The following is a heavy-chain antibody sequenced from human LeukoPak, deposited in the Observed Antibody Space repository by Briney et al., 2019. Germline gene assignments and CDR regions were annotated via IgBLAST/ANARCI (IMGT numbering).Heavy chain of an antibody. Sequence: GGSLRLSCAASGFTFGSYAKSWVRQAPGKGLEWVSAISGSGGSTYYADSVKGRFTISRDNSKNTLYLQMNSLRAEDTAVYYCARLGPIVAASLDYWGQGTLVTVSS. V-gene: IGHV3-23*01. CDR3: ARLGPIVAASLDY. CDR1: GFTFGSYA. CDR2: ISGSGGST. D-gene: IGHD6-13*01. J-gene: IGHJ4*02.